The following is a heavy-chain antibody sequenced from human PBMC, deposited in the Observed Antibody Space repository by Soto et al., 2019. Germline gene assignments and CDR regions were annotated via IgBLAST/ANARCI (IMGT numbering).Heavy chain of an antibody. D-gene: IGHD1-20*01. V-gene: IGHV4-39*01. CDR3: ARITGRHLDY. J-gene: IGHJ4*02. CDR2: IDYSGTA. Sequence: SETLSLTCTVSSGSISVTNVFWVWVRQPPGKGLEWIGNIDYSGTAYFSPSLATRVTFHVDTSKNQFSLTLYSVTAADTAVYYCARITGRHLDYWGQGILVTVSS. CDR1: SGSISVTNVF.